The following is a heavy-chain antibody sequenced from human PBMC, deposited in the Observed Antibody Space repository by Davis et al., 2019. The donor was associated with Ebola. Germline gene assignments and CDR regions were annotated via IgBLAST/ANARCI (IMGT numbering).Heavy chain of an antibody. CDR1: GYTFTSYG. Sequence: ASVKVSCKASGYTFTSYGISWVRQAPGQGLEWMGWISAYNGNTNYAQKFQGRVTMTRDTSTSTVYMELSSLRSEDTAVYYCASSYSSVLPNVWGQGTTVTVSS. CDR2: ISAYNGNT. CDR3: ASSYSSVLPNV. J-gene: IGHJ6*02. D-gene: IGHD6-19*01. V-gene: IGHV1-18*01.